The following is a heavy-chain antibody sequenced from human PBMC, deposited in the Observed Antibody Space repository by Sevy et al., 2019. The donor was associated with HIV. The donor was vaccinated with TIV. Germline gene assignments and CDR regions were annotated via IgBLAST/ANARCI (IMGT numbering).Heavy chain of an antibody. J-gene: IGHJ4*02. CDR3: ARGRPGYYFDY. CDR1: GFTVSSNY. CDR2: IYTGGST. V-gene: IGHV3-53*01. Sequence: GGSLRLSCAASGFTVSSNYMSWVRQAPGKGLEWVSVIYTGGSTDYADSVKGRFTISRDNSKNTLYLQMNSLRAEDTAVYDCARGRPGYYFDYWGQGTLVTVSS.